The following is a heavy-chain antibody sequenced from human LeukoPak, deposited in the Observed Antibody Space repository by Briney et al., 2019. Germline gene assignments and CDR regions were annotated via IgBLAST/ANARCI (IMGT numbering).Heavy chain of an antibody. CDR1: GGTFNNSA. V-gene: IGHV1-69*05. D-gene: IGHD4-17*01. CDR3: SRDVHGDYGSGWFDP. Sequence: ASVKVSCKTSGGTFNNSAISWVRQAPGQGLEWLGGIMPLFGTAGYAQKFQGRVTITKDESTRTVYLELTSLTSDDTAVYYCSRDVHGDYGSGWFDPWGQGTLVSVSS. J-gene: IGHJ5*02. CDR2: IMPLFGTA.